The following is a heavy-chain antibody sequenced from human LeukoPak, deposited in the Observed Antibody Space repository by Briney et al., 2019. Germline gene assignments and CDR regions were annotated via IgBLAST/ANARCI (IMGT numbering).Heavy chain of an antibody. V-gene: IGHV3-9*01. Sequence: GGSLRLSCVASEFTFSSYAMHWVRQAPGKGLEWVSGISWNSGSIGYADSVKGRFTISRDNAKNSLYLQMNSLRAEDTALYYRAKDFGDSSGWFYFDYWGQGTLVTVSS. CDR3: AKDFGDSSGWFYFDY. CDR2: ISWNSGSI. D-gene: IGHD6-19*01. CDR1: EFTFSSYA. J-gene: IGHJ4*02.